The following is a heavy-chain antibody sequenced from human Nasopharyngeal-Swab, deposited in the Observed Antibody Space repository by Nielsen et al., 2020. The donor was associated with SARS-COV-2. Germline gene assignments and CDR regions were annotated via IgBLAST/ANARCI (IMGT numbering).Heavy chain of an antibody. V-gene: IGHV3-7*03. Sequence: GGSLRLSCAASGFTFNSRWMTWVPQPPEKGLEWVANINKDGTEKNYVDSVKGRSTISRDNVKNSLYLQMDSLRVEDTAVYYCASRPGPGTAFDLWGQGTLVTVSS. CDR2: INKDGTEK. J-gene: IGHJ5*02. D-gene: IGHD1-1*01. CDR3: ASRPGPGTAFDL. CDR1: GFTFNSRW.